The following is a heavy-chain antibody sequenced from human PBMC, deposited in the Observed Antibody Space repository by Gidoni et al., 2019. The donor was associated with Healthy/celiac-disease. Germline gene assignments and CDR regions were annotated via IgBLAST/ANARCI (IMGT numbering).Heavy chain of an antibody. V-gene: IGHV3-23*04. CDR2: LSGSGGST. Sequence: EVQLVESGGGLVQPGGSLRLSCAASGFTFSSYVMSWVRQAPGKGLEWVSALSGSGGSTNYADSVEGRFTISRDNSKNTVYLQMNSLRAEDTAVYYCAKGFNYYDSSGYSSWGQGTLVTVSS. CDR3: AKGFNYYDSSGYSS. CDR1: GFTFSSYV. D-gene: IGHD3-22*01. J-gene: IGHJ5*02.